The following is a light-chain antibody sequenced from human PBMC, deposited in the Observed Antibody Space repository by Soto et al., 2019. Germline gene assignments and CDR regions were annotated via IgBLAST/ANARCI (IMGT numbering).Light chain of an antibody. V-gene: IGKV1D-13*01. CDR1: QGISSA. Sequence: AIQLTQSPSSLSASVGDSVTITCRASQGISSALVWYQQTPGRAPKLLIFDASTLESGVSSRFSGSRSGTDFTLTVSRLQPEDFATYYCQQCDDHPFTFGPGTRVDF. CDR2: DAS. CDR3: QQCDDHPFT. J-gene: IGKJ3*01.